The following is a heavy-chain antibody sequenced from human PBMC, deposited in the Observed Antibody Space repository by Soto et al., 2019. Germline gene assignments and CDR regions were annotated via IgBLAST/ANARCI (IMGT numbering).Heavy chain of an antibody. Sequence: SGPTLVNPTPTLTLTCTFSAFSLSTGGVGVGWIRQPPGKALEWLALIYWDDDKRYSQSLRSRLTITKDTSKNQVVLTMTNMDPVDTATYYCIQSRCGGDCLQSYASYYYYGMDVWGQGT. D-gene: IGHD2-21*02. CDR3: IQSRCGGDCLQSYASYYYYGMDV. CDR1: AFSLSTGGVG. CDR2: IYWDDDK. J-gene: IGHJ6*02. V-gene: IGHV2-5*02.